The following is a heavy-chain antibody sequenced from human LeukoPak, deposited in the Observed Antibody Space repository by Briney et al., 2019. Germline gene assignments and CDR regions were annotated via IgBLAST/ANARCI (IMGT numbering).Heavy chain of an antibody. D-gene: IGHD6-19*01. CDR1: GFTFDDYG. CDR3: ARDEVSSGTPDY. J-gene: IGHJ4*02. Sequence: GGSLRLSCAASGFTFDDYGMSWVRQAPGKGLEWVSGISWNGGSTGYADSVKGRFTISRDNAKNSQYLQMNSLRAEDTALYYCARDEVSSGTPDYWGQGTLVTVSS. CDR2: ISWNGGST. V-gene: IGHV3-20*04.